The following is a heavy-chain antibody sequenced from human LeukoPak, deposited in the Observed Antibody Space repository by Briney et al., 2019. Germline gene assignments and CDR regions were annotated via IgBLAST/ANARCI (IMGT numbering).Heavy chain of an antibody. CDR2: IYDSGSI. V-gene: IGHV4-59*11. J-gene: IGHJ3*02. D-gene: IGHD1-26*01. CDR3: ARGVVGATRKSDAFDI. Sequence: SETLSLTCTVSGGSISSHYWSWIRQPPGKGLEWIGYIYDSGSINYNPSLKSRVTISVDTSKNQFSLKLSSVTAADTAVYYCARGVVGATRKSDAFDIWGQGTMVTVSS. CDR1: GGSISSHY.